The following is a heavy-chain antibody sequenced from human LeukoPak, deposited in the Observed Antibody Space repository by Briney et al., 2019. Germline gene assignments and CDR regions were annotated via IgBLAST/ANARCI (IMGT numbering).Heavy chain of an antibody. J-gene: IGHJ4*02. CDR3: ARLPYGESLLGIDS. CDR1: GGSFSGYY. V-gene: IGHV4-59*12. D-gene: IGHD3-10*01. Sequence: SETLSLTCAVYGGSFSGYYWSWIRQPPGKGLEWIGYIYYSGSTNYNPSLKSRVTISLDKSNNRFSLKLSSVTAADTAVYYCARLPYGESLLGIDSWGQGSLVTVSS. CDR2: IYYSGST.